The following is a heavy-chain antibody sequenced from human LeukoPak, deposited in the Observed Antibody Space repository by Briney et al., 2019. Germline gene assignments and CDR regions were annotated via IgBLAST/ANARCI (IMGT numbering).Heavy chain of an antibody. D-gene: IGHD3-22*01. CDR1: GFTFSMYW. CDR2: IKSDGTT. J-gene: IGHJ1*01. V-gene: IGHV3-74*01. CDR3: TRAPSEIGGYYPEYFRH. Sequence: QPGGSLRVSCAASGFTFSMYWMHWVRQPPGKGLVWVSRIKSDGTTDYADSVKGRFTISRDNAKNTVSLQMNSLRPGDTGVYYCTRAPSEIGGYYPEYFRHWGQGTLVTVSS.